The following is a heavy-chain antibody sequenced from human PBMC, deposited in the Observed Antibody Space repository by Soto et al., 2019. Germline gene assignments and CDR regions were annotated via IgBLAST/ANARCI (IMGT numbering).Heavy chain of an antibody. CDR2: TRNKANSYTT. Sequence: GGSLRLSCAASGFTFSDHYMDWVRQAPGKGLEWVGRTRNKANSYTTEYAASVKGRFTISRDDSKNSLYLQMNSLKTEDTAVYYCARALHGWDYWGQGTLVTVSS. J-gene: IGHJ4*02. CDR1: GFTFSDHY. CDR3: ARALHGWDY. V-gene: IGHV3-72*01.